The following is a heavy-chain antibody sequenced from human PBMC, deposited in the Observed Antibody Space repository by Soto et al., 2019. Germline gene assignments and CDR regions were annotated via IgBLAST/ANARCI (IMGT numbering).Heavy chain of an antibody. D-gene: IGHD3-22*01. J-gene: IGHJ6*02. CDR3: ARDLTTPLNYIMDV. CDR1: GYSFTGYY. Sequence: ASVKVSCKASGYSFTGYYIHWVRQAPGQGLEWMGWINPNSGGTIYAQKFRGRVTMTSDTSISTAYMELSRLRSDDTAVYYCARDLTTPLNYIMDVWGQGTTVTVS. CDR2: INPNSGGT. V-gene: IGHV1-2*02.